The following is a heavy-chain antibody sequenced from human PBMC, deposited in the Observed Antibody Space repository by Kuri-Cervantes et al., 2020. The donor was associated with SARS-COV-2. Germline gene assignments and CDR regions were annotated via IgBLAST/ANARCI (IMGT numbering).Heavy chain of an antibody. Sequence: ETLSLTCGASGFTFSHYAMSWFRQAPGKGLEWVSTITISGLSTHYADSVKGRFTISRDNSKNTVYLQMNSLRADDTAVCYCAKIAGYNSGWYDDWGQGTLVTVSS. D-gene: IGHD6-25*01. CDR3: AKIAGYNSGWYDD. V-gene: IGHV3-23*01. CDR1: GFTFSHYA. CDR2: ITISGLST. J-gene: IGHJ5*01.